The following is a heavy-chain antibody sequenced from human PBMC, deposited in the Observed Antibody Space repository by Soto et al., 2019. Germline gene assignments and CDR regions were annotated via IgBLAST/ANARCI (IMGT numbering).Heavy chain of an antibody. CDR3: ARGIPLAYCGGDCYWYFDL. CDR1: GGSFSGYY. CDR2: INHSGST. V-gene: IGHV4-34*01. J-gene: IGHJ2*01. D-gene: IGHD2-21*02. Sequence: SETLSLTCAVYGGSFSGYYWSWIRQPPGKGLEWIGEINHSGSTNYNPSLKSRVTISVDTSKNQFSLKLSSVTAADTAVYYCARGIPLAYCGGDCYWYFDLWGRGTLVTVSS.